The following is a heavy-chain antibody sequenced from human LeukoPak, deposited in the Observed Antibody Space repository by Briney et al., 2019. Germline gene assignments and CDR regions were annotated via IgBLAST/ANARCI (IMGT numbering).Heavy chain of an antibody. CDR2: ISSSSSTI. Sequence: GGSLRLSCAASGFTFSNYNMNWVRQAPGKGLEWVSYISSSSSTIHYADSVKGRSTISRDNARNSLYLQMNSLRAENTAVYYRARDFLEDGYWGQGTLVTVSS. D-gene: IGHD3-3*01. V-gene: IGHV3-48*01. CDR3: ARDFLEDGY. CDR1: GFTFSNYN. J-gene: IGHJ4*02.